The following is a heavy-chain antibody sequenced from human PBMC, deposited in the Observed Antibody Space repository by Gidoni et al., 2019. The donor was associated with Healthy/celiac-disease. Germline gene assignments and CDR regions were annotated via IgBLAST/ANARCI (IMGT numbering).Heavy chain of an antibody. CDR2: ISGSGGST. V-gene: IGHV3-23*04. D-gene: IGHD3-22*01. J-gene: IGHJ6*02. CDR1: GFPFSSYA. Sequence: EVQLVESGGGLVQPGGSLRLSCAASGFPFSSYAMSWVRQAPGKGLEWVSAISGSGGSTYYADSVKGRFTISRDNSKNTLYLQMNSLRAEDTAVYYCAKDAYDSSGYYPPHYYYYGMDVWGQGTTVTVSS. CDR3: AKDAYDSSGYYPPHYYYYGMDV.